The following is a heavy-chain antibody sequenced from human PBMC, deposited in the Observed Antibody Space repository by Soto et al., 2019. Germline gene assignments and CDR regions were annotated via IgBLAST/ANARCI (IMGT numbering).Heavy chain of an antibody. CDR1: GFTFSSYA. D-gene: IGHD6-19*01. J-gene: IGHJ4*02. Sequence: PGGSLRLSCAASGFTFSSYAMHWVRQAPGKGLEWVAVISYDGSNKYYADSVKGRFTISRDNSKNTLYLQMNSLRAEDTAVYYCARAELAVAGHPFDYWGQGTLVTSPQ. V-gene: IGHV3-30-3*01. CDR3: ARAELAVAGHPFDY. CDR2: ISYDGSNK.